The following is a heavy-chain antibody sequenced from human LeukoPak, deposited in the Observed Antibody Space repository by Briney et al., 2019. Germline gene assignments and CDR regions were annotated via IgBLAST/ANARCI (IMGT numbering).Heavy chain of an antibody. V-gene: IGHV3-30*02. D-gene: IGHD1-26*01. J-gene: IGHJ6*03. Sequence: AGGSLRLSCAASGFTFSNAWMSWVRQAPGKGLEWVAVIWYDGSNKYYADSVKGRFTISRDNSKNTLYLQMNSLRAEDTAVYYCAKVVEGRYYYYYMDVWGKGTTVTVSS. CDR1: GFTFSNAW. CDR3: AKVVEGRYYYYYMDV. CDR2: IWYDGSNK.